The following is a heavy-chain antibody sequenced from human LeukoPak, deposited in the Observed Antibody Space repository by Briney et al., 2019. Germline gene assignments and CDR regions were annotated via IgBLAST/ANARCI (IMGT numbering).Heavy chain of an antibody. Sequence: GGSLRLSCAASGFTFSNYGMHWVRQAPGKGLEWVAFIRYDGTDKYYADSVTGRFTISRDNSKNSLYLQMNSLRAEDTAVYYCATFPYCSGGNCYAQFHAFHIWGQGTKVTVSS. CDR2: IRYDGTDK. CDR1: GFTFSNYG. V-gene: IGHV3-30*02. J-gene: IGHJ3*02. D-gene: IGHD2-15*01. CDR3: ATFPYCSGGNCYAQFHAFHI.